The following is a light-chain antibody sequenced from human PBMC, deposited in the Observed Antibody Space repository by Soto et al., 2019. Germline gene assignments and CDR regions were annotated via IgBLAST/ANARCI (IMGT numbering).Light chain of an antibody. CDR1: QSVSRN. J-gene: IGKJ1*01. Sequence: EIVMTQSPVTRSVSPGERATLSCRAIQSVSRNLEWYQQKPGQAPRLLIYGASTRATGIPARFSGSGSGTEFTLTISSLQPEDFETYYCQQSYSNPRTFGQGTKVDIK. CDR3: QQSYSNPRT. CDR2: GAS. V-gene: IGKV3-15*01.